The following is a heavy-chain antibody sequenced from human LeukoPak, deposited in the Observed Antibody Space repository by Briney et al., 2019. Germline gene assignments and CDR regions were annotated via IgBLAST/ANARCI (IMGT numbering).Heavy chain of an antibody. CDR3: ARDRGDGSGYYFDY. D-gene: IGHD3-22*01. J-gene: IGHJ4*02. CDR1: GYTFTRYY. CDR2: INPNSGGT. V-gene: IGHV1-2*02. Sequence: ASVKVSCKASGYTFTRYYLHWVRQAPGQGLEWMGWINPNSGGTNYAQKFQGRVTMTRDTSISAAYMELSRLTSDDTAVYFCARDRGDGSGYYFDYWGRGTLVTVSS.